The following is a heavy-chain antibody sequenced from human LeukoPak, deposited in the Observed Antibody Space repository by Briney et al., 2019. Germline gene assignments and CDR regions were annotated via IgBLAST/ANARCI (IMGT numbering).Heavy chain of an antibody. CDR2: ISGSGGST. CDR1: GFTFSSYA. CDR3: AKALTYYDILTGHYDY. J-gene: IGHJ4*02. V-gene: IGHV3-23*01. D-gene: IGHD3-9*01. Sequence: GGSLRLSCAASGFTFSSYAMSWVRQAPGKGLGWVSAISGSGGSTYYADSVKGRFTISRDNSKNTLYLQMNSLRAEDTAVYYCAKALTYYDILTGHYDYWGQGTLVTVSS.